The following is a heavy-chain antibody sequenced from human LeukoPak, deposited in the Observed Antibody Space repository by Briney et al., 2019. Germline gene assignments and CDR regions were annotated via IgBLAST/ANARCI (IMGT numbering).Heavy chain of an antibody. V-gene: IGHV4-34*01. CDR2: INHSGST. CDR3: ARWLRVLPGYSSSWYGGHYFDY. D-gene: IGHD6-13*01. CDR1: GGSFSGYY. Sequence: SETLSLTCAVYGGSFSGYYWSWIRQPPGKGLEWIGEINHSGSTNYNPSLKSRVTISVDTSKNQFSLKLSSVTAADTAVYYCARWLRVLPGYSSSWYGGHYFDYWGQGTLVTVSS. J-gene: IGHJ4*02.